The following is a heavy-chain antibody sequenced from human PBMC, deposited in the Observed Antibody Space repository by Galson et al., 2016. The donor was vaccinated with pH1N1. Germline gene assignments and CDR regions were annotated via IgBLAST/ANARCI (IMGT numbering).Heavy chain of an antibody. CDR2: ISGGGDNT. Sequence: SLRLSCAASGFTFSNFAMSWVRQAPGRGLKWVSDISGGGDNTYYADSVKGRFTIARDNSKNIPYLHMNSLSPEDTGIFSCAEVDWSTMVNPGYFDSWGHGTLVSVSS. CDR3: AEVDWSTMVNPGYFDS. CDR1: GFTFSNFA. J-gene: IGHJ4*01. D-gene: IGHD5/OR15-5a*01. V-gene: IGHV3-23*01.